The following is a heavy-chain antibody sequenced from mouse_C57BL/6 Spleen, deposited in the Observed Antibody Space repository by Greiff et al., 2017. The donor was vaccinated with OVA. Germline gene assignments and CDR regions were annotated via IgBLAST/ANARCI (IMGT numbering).Heavy chain of an antibody. D-gene: IGHD1-1*01. J-gene: IGHJ2*01. V-gene: IGHV1-81*01. Sequence: VQLQQSGAELARPGASVKLSCKASGYTFTSYGISWVKQRTGQGLEWIGEIYPRSGSTYYNGKFKGKATLTADKSSSTAYMELRSLTSEDSAVYFCARGSAVVEDYFDYWGQGTTLTVSS. CDR3: ARGSAVVEDYFDY. CDR2: IYPRSGST. CDR1: GYTFTSYG.